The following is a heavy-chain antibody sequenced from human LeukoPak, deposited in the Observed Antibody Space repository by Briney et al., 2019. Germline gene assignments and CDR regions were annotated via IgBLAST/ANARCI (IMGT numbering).Heavy chain of an antibody. CDR1: GFTFTGYY. J-gene: IGHJ4*02. D-gene: IGHD3-10*01. CDR3: ARDHGSGSYNYFDY. V-gene: IGHV1-2*02. Sequence: ASVKVSCRTSGFTFTGYYIHWVRQAPGQGLEWMGWINPNSGGTNYAQKFQGRVTMTRHTSISTAYMELSRLRSDDTAVYYCARDHGSGSYNYFDYWGQGTLVTVSS. CDR2: INPNSGGT.